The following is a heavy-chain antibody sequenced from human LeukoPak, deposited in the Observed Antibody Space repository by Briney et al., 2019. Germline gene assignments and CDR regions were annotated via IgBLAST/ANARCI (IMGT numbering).Heavy chain of an antibody. CDR3: ARDGSGYCSSTSCYGAGTFDI. Sequence: RGSLRLSCAASGYTFSSYSMNCGRQPPGGGREWGSSISSNSSYIYYAESLKSRFTISRDNAKNSLYLQMTSQRAEDTAVYYCARDGSGYCSSTSCYGAGTFDIWGQGTMVTVSS. V-gene: IGHV3-21*01. CDR2: ISSNSSYI. J-gene: IGHJ3*02. CDR1: GYTFSSYS. D-gene: IGHD2-2*01.